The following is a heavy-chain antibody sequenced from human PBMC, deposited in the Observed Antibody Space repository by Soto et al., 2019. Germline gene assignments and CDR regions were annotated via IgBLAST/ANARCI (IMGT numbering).Heavy chain of an antibody. CDR1: GFTFSSYS. Sequence: GGSLRLSCAASGFTFSSYSMNWVRQAPGKGLEWVSYISSSSSTIYYADSVKGRFTISRDNAKNSLYLQMNSLRAEDTAVYYCARDQNCSGGSCYGGHYAFDIWGQGTMVTVSS. V-gene: IGHV3-48*01. CDR3: ARDQNCSGGSCYGGHYAFDI. CDR2: ISSSSSTI. J-gene: IGHJ3*02. D-gene: IGHD2-15*01.